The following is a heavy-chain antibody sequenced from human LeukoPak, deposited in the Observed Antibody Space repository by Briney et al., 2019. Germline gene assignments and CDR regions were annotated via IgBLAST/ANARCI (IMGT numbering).Heavy chain of an antibody. J-gene: IGHJ4*02. CDR2: INHYGST. D-gene: IGHD3-9*01. V-gene: IGHV4-34*01. Sequence: SETLSLTCTVSGGSISSYYWSWIRQPAGKGLEWIGEINHYGSTNYNPSLKSRVTISVDTSKNQFSLNLSSVTAADTAVYYCARAHLRYPYYFDYWGQGTLVTVSS. CDR1: GGSISSYY. CDR3: ARAHLRYPYYFDY.